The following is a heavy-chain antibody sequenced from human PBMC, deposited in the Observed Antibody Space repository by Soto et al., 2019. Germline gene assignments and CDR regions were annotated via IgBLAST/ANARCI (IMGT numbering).Heavy chain of an antibody. J-gene: IGHJ4*02. CDR1: GFTFSSYG. CDR3: AGEVASGY. V-gene: IGHV3-30*03. CDR2: ISYDGSVK. D-gene: IGHD2-21*01. Sequence: QVQLVEAGGDVVQPGRSLRLSCAASGFTFSSYGMHWVRQAPGKGLEWVAVISYDGSVKYYADSVKGRFTISRDNSKNTLYLQINSRRAEDTAVYYCAGEVASGYWGQGTLVTVSS.